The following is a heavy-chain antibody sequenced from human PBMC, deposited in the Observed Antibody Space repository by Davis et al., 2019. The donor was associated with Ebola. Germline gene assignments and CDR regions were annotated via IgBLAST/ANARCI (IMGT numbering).Heavy chain of an antibody. J-gene: IGHJ6*02. D-gene: IGHD6-6*01. CDR1: GYTFTSYY. V-gene: IGHV1-46*01. CDR2: INPSGGST. Sequence: ASVKVSCKASGYTFTSYYMHWVRQAPGQGLEWMGIINPSGGSTSYAQKFQGRVTMTRNTSISTAYMELSSLRSEDTAVYYCARPDLYSSSSDYYYYYGMDVWGQGTTVTVSS. CDR3: ARPDLYSSSSDYYYYYGMDV.